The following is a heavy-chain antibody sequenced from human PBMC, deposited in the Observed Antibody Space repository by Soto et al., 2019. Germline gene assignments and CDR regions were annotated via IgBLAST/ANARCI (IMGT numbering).Heavy chain of an antibody. CDR3: AKDKLTWIQRYWDY. V-gene: IGHV3-23*01. D-gene: IGHD5-18*01. CDR2: ISGSGGST. CDR1: GFTFSSYA. Sequence: HPGGSLRLSCAASGFTFSSYAMSWVRQAPGKGLEWVSAISGSGGSTYYADSVKGRFTISRDNSKNTLYLQMNSLRAEDTAVYYCAKDKLTWIQRYWDYWGQGTLVTVSS. J-gene: IGHJ4*02.